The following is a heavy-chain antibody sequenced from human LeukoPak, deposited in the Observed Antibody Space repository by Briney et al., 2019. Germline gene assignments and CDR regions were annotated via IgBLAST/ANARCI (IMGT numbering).Heavy chain of an antibody. D-gene: IGHD2-2*01. J-gene: IGHJ4*02. CDR1: GFTFSSYS. Sequence: GGSLRLSCAASGFTFSSYSLNWVRQAPGKGLEWVSSITTSNYMYYAGSVKGRFTISRDNAKNSVYLQMNILRAEDTAVYYCARDLYSTSWSPGYWGQGTLVTVSS. CDR3: ARDLYSTSWSPGY. V-gene: IGHV3-21*01. CDR2: ITTSNYM.